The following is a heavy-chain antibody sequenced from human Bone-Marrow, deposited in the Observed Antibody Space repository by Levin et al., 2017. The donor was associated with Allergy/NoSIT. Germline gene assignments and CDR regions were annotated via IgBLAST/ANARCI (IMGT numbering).Heavy chain of an antibody. CDR2: ISGTGRGT. CDR3: AKGRADMILDLMDP. D-gene: IGHD3-16*01. J-gene: IGHJ5*02. Sequence: GGSLRLSCAASGFPFSNYAMTWVRQAPGKGLEWVSTISGTGRGTFYADSVKGRFTVSRDNSQNTLYLQMSSLRADDTAVYYCAKGRADMILDLMDPWGQGTLVTVSS. V-gene: IGHV3-23*01. CDR1: GFPFSNYA.